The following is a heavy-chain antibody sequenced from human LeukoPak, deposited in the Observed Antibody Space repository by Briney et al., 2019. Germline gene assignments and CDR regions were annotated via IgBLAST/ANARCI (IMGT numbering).Heavy chain of an antibody. CDR1: GGSISSGSYY. V-gene: IGHV4-61*02. J-gene: IGHJ4*02. Sequence: PSETLSLTCTVSGGSISSGSYYWSWIRQPAGKGLEWIGRIYTSGSTNYNPSLKSRVTISVDTSKNQFSLKLSSVTAADTAVYYCARDEYYGSGRPYWGQGTLVTVSS. D-gene: IGHD3-10*01. CDR3: ARDEYYGSGRPY. CDR2: IYTSGST.